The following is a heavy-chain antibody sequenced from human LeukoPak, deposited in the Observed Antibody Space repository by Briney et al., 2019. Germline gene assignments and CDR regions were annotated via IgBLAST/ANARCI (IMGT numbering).Heavy chain of an antibody. J-gene: IGHJ6*03. CDR3: ARGVKQLARFYFYMDV. V-gene: IGHV4-34*01. D-gene: IGHD3-22*01. CDR2: INHSGTT. CDR1: GGSFSGYL. Sequence: SETLSLTCGVSGGSFSGYLWNWVRQSPGTGLEWIGEINHSGTTNYNPSLKSRVTISIDRSRNQFSLNLTSVTAADTAVFYCARGVKQLARFYFYMDVWGKGTTVTVSS.